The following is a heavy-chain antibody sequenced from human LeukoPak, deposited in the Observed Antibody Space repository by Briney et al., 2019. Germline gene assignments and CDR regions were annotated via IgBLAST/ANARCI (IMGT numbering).Heavy chain of an antibody. Sequence: SETLSLTCTVSGGSISSYYWSWIRQPAGKGLEWIGRIYTSGSTNYNPSLKSRVTMSVDTSKNQFSLKLSSVTAADTAVYYCARDQYYYDSSGYSLDYWGQGTLVTVSS. CDR3: ARDQYYYDSSGYSLDY. CDR2: IYTSGST. J-gene: IGHJ4*02. CDR1: GGSISSYY. V-gene: IGHV4-4*07. D-gene: IGHD3-22*01.